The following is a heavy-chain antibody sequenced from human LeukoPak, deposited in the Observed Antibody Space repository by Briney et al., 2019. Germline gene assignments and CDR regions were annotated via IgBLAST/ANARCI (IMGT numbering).Heavy chain of an antibody. Sequence: GGSLRLSCAASGITLSTYWMHWVRQAPGKGLVWVSRIDTDGSTANYADSVKGRFTISRDNAKNTLYLQMNSLRAEDTAVYFCARGNPEKFDYWGQGTLVTVSS. V-gene: IGHV3-74*01. CDR3: ARGNPEKFDY. CDR1: GITLSTYW. CDR2: IDTDGSTA. J-gene: IGHJ4*02.